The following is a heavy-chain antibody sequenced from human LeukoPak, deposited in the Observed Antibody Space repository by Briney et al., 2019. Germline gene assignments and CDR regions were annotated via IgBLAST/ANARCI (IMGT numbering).Heavy chain of an antibody. V-gene: IGHV1-8*01. D-gene: IGHD3-16*01. Sequence: ASVKVSRKASGYTFTSYDINWVRQATGQGLEWMGWMNPNSGNTGYAQKFQGRVTMTRNTSISTAYMELSSLRSEDTAVYYCAMGSDYDSAFDIWGQGTMVTVSS. CDR3: AMGSDYDSAFDI. CDR1: GYTFTSYD. J-gene: IGHJ3*02. CDR2: MNPNSGNT.